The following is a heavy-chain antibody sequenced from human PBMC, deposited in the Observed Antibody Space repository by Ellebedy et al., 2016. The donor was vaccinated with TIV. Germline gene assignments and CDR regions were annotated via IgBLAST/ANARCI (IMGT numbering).Heavy chain of an antibody. CDR1: GFTFSSHD. CDR3: ARASAGLDY. J-gene: IGHJ4*02. D-gene: IGHD6-13*01. V-gene: IGHV3-13*01. CDR2: IGSAGDT. Sequence: PGGSLRLSCAASGFTFSSHDMHWVRQGTGKGLEWVSAIGSAGDTSYSSSVKGRFTISRENGKNSVYLQMNSLRAEDTAVYYCARASAGLDYWGQGTLVTVSS.